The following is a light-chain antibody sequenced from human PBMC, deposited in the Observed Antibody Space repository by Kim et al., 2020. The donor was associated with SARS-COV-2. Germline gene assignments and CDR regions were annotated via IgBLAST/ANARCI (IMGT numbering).Light chain of an antibody. CDR3: QSYDSSANWV. CDR2: EDN. Sequence: TVTIACTRSSGRIASNDVQWYQQRPGSSPTTVIYEDNQRPSGVPDRFSGSIDRSSNSASLTISGLKTEDEADYYCQSYDSSANWVFGGGTKLTVL. V-gene: IGLV6-57*01. CDR1: SGRIASND. J-gene: IGLJ3*02.